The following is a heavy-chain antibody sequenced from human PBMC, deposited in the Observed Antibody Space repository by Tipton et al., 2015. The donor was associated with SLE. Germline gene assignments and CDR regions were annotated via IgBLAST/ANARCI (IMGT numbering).Heavy chain of an antibody. Sequence: TLSLTCTVSGDSLSSDTYYWSWIRQPPGKGLEWIGYMYSSVSSNYNPSLKGRVTISLDTSKNQFSLILNSVTAADTAVYYCARQSMAARPDFDFWGQGTLVTVSS. V-gene: IGHV4-61*01. CDR2: MYSSVSS. J-gene: IGHJ4*02. CDR1: GDSLSSDTYY. D-gene: IGHD6-6*01. CDR3: ARQSMAARPDFDF.